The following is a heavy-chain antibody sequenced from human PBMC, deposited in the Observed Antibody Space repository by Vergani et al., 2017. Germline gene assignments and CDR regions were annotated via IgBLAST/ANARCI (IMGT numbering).Heavy chain of an antibody. Sequence: EVQLVESGGDLVQPGRSLRLSCQTSGFNFGEYGVSWVRQAPGKGLEWIGFIRSKTYGATTEYAASVRGRFTISRDDSKGIAYLQMSSLKKEDTAVYRCAVEIYDSGCSRQLDYWGQGTLVAVSS. J-gene: IGHJ4*02. D-gene: IGHD4-23*01. CDR2: IRSKTYGATT. CDR3: AVEIYDSGCSRQLDY. CDR1: GFNFGEYG. V-gene: IGHV3-49*04.